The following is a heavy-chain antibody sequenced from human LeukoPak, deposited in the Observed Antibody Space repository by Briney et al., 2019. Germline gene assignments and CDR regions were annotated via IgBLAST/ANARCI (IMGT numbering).Heavy chain of an antibody. J-gene: IGHJ5*02. CDR1: GCSIGSYC. CDR3: ARSGYCSSTSCYRSLWFDP. Sequence: SETLSLTGTVSGCSIGSYCWSWIRQPPGKGLEWIGYVYYSGSTSYNPSLKSRVTISVDTSKNQFSLKLSSVTAADTAVYYCARSGYCSSTSCYRSLWFDPWGQGTLVTVSS. CDR2: VYYSGST. V-gene: IGHV4-59*01. D-gene: IGHD2-2*02.